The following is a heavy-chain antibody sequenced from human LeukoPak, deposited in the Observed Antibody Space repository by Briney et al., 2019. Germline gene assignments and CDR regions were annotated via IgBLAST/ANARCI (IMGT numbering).Heavy chain of an antibody. V-gene: IGHV1-3*01. CDR1: GYDFTKYA. J-gene: IGHJ4*02. CDR2: IDAGNGRT. D-gene: IGHD3-9*01. CDR3: AKGPRHHILTGHYKSHCFDF. Sequence: ASVKVSCKASGYDFTKYAVQWVRQAPGQRLEWMGWIDAGNGRTKYSQDFQGRVTISRDTSASIAYMELSSLRSDDTAVYYCAKGPRHHILTGHYKSHCFDFWGQGTLVTVSS.